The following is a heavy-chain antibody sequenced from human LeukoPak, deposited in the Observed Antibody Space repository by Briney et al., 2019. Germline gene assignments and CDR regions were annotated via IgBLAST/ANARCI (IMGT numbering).Heavy chain of an antibody. CDR1: RFTFSNYG. V-gene: IGHV3-23*01. J-gene: IGHJ4*02. D-gene: IGHD3-10*01. Sequence: PGGSLRLSCAAPRFTFSNYGMSWVRQAPGKGLEWVSAISGSGANTFYADSVKGRFTISRDNSKNTLYLQMNSLRAEDTAVYYCAKERDMVRGVGYWGQGTLVTVSS. CDR3: AKERDMVRGVGY. CDR2: ISGSGANT.